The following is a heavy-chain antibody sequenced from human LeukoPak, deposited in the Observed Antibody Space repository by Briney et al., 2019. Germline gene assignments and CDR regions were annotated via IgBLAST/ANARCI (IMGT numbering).Heavy chain of an antibody. V-gene: IGHV3-48*01. CDR3: ARIPAAIDY. J-gene: IGHJ4*02. D-gene: IGHD2-2*01. CDR2: ITSTGSTE. Sequence: GGSLRLSCVASGFTFRSYAMNWVRQAPGKGLEWVSYITSTGSTEYYADSVKGRFTISRDNAKNSPYLQMNSLRAEDTAVYYCARIPAAIDYWGQGTLVTVSS. CDR1: GFTFRSYA.